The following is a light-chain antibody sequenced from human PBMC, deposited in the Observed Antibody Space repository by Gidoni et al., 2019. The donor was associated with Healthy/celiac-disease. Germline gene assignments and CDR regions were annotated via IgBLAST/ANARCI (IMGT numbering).Light chain of an antibody. V-gene: IGKV1-39*01. J-gene: IGKJ1*01. CDR1: QSIGSY. Sequence: DIQMTQSPSSLSASVGDRVTITCRASQSIGSYLSWYQQKPGKAPELLIYSASSLGSGVPSRFSGSGSEIEFTLTISSLQPEDFATYFCQQTYSVPRTFXQXTKVEIK. CDR2: SAS. CDR3: QQTYSVPRT.